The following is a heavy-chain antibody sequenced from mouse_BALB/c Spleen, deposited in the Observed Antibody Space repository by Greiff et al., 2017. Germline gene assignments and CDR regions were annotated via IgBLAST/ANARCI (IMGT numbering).Heavy chain of an antibody. CDR3: AKHGDYYGKGWFAY. CDR2: IWGGGST. V-gene: IGHV2-6-5*01. Sequence: VKLVESGPGLVAPSQSLSITCTVSGFSLTDYGVSWIRQPPGKGLEWLGVIWGGGSTYYNSALKSRLSISKDNSKSQVFLKMNSLQTDDTAMYYCAKHGDYYGKGWFAYWGQGTLVTVSA. J-gene: IGHJ3*01. D-gene: IGHD1-1*01. CDR1: GFSLTDYG.